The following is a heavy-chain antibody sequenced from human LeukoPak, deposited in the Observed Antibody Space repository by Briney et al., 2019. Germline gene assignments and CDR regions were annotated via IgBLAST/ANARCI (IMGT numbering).Heavy chain of an antibody. CDR3: ARATPVVTTTSDY. V-gene: IGHV4-39*02. CDR1: GGSISSSLIY. D-gene: IGHD2-15*01. J-gene: IGHJ4*02. Sequence: PSETLSLTCTVSGGSISSSLIYWGWIRQPPGKGLEWIGSIHYSGSSYYNPSLKSRVTISVDTSKNHFSLKLTSVAAADTAVYYCARATPVVTTTSDYWGQGTLVTVSS. CDR2: IHYSGSS.